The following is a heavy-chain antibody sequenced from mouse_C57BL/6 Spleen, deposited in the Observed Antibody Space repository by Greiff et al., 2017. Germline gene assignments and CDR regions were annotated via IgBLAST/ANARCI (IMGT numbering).Heavy chain of an antibody. Sequence: QVQLQQSGAELMKPGASVKLSCKATGYTFTGYWIEWVKQRPGHGLEWIGEILPGSGSTNYNEKFKGKATFTADTSSNTAYMQLSSLTTEDSAIYYCARFSIYYDYDRNYYAMDYWGQGTSGTVSS. J-gene: IGHJ4*01. CDR1: GYTFTGYW. CDR3: ARFSIYYDYDRNYYAMDY. CDR2: ILPGSGST. D-gene: IGHD2-4*01. V-gene: IGHV1-9*01.